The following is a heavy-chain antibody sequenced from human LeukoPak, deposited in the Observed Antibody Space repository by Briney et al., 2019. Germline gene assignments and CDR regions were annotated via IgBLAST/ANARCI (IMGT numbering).Heavy chain of an antibody. CDR3: ARDSSPRYSGYDWVY. Sequence: GGSLRLSCTTSGFAFSDYWMSWVRQAPGKGLDWLAIINQDGSQTSYVDSVRGRFTVSRDNAKNSLYLQMNSLRADDTAVYYCARDSSPRYSGYDWVYWGRGTLVTVSS. J-gene: IGHJ4*02. CDR2: INQDGSQT. CDR1: GFAFSDYW. D-gene: IGHD5-12*01. V-gene: IGHV3-7*01.